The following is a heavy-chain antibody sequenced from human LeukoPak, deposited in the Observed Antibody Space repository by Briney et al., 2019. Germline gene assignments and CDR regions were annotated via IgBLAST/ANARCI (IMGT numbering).Heavy chain of an antibody. CDR2: ISYDGANK. D-gene: IGHD6-13*01. Sequence: GGSLRLSCAASGFPFSSYVMHWVRQAPGKGLEWVSFISYDGANKYYADSVKGRFTISRDNSKNTLYLQMNSLRGDDTGMYFCAKDSSSSNYYYGLDVWGQGTTVTVSS. CDR1: GFPFSSYV. CDR3: AKDSSSSNYYYGLDV. J-gene: IGHJ6*02. V-gene: IGHV3-30*02.